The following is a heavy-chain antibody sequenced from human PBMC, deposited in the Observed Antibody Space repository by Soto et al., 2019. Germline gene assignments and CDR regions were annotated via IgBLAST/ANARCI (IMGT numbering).Heavy chain of an antibody. D-gene: IGHD3-9*01. CDR1: GGSFSGYY. J-gene: IGHJ2*01. CDR3: ARAQVYYDILTGYYNTYWYFDL. CDR2: INHSGST. V-gene: IGHV4-34*01. Sequence: QVQLQQWGAGLLKPSETLSLTCAVYGGSFSGYYWSWIRQPPGKGLEWIGEINHSGSTNYNPSLKSGVTISVDTSKNQFSLKLSSVTAADTAVYYCARAQVYYDILTGYYNTYWYFDLWGRGTLVTVSS.